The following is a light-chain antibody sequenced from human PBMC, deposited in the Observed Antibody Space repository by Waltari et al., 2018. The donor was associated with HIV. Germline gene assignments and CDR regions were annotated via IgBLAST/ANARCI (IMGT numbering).Light chain of an antibody. J-gene: IGKJ4*01. CDR1: QDITNY. Sequence: DIQMTQSPSSLSASVGDRVTITCQASQDITNYLNWYQQKQGKAPRLLIYDESNLQTGVPSRFRGSGSGTDFTFTISGLQPEDIATYYCQHSDNLPSTFGGGTKVEIK. CDR2: DES. V-gene: IGKV1-33*01. CDR3: QHSDNLPST.